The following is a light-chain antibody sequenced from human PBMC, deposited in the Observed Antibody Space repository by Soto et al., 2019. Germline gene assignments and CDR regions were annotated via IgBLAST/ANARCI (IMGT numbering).Light chain of an antibody. CDR3: QQLKSYPLS. V-gene: IGKV1-9*01. J-gene: IGKJ4*01. CDR2: AAS. CDR1: QDISSY. Sequence: DIQLTQSPSFLSASVGDRVTITCRTSQDISSYLAWYQQKPGKAPQLRISAASTLQSGVPSRFSGSGSGTEFTLTISSLQPEDVATYYCQQLKSYPLSFGGGTKVEI.